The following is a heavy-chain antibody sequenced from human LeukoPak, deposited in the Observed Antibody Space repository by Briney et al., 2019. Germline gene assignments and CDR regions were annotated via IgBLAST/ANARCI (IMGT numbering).Heavy chain of an antibody. CDR2: ISWNSGSI. CDR1: GFTFDDYA. J-gene: IGHJ4*02. CDR3: AKDMGYSSSGVFDY. Sequence: QTGGSLRLSCAASGFTFDDYAMHWVRQAPGKGLEWVSGISWNSGSIGYADSVKGRFTISRDNAKNSLYLQMNSLRAEDTALYYCAKDMGYSSSGVFDYWGQGTLVTVSS. D-gene: IGHD6-13*01. V-gene: IGHV3-9*01.